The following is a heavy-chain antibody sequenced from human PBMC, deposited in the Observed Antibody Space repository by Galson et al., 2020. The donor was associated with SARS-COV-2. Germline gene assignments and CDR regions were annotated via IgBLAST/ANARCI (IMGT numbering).Heavy chain of an antibody. J-gene: IGHJ4*02. CDR2: IYYSGST. CDR1: GGSISSYY. D-gene: IGHD3-3*01. CDR3: ARAAQTYYDFWSGYYNAPHFDY. Sequence: TLSLTCTVSGGSISSYYWSWIRQPPGKGLAWIGYIYYSGSTNYNPSLKSRVTISVDTSKNQFSLKVNSVTAADTAVYYCARAAQTYYDFWSGYYNAPHFDYWGQGTLVTVSS. V-gene: IGHV4-59*01.